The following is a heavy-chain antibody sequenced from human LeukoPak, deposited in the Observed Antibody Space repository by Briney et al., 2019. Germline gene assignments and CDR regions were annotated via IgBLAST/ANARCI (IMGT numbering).Heavy chain of an antibody. J-gene: IGHJ6*04. D-gene: IGHD3-10*02. CDR1: GFNLSSYW. Sequence: GGSLRLSCAASGFNLSSYWMSWVRQAPGKGLEWVSYISSSGSTIYYADSVKGRFTISRDNAKNSLYLQMNSLRAEDTAVYYCAELGITMIGGVWGKGTTVTISS. CDR2: ISSSGSTI. CDR3: AELGITMIGGV. V-gene: IGHV3-48*04.